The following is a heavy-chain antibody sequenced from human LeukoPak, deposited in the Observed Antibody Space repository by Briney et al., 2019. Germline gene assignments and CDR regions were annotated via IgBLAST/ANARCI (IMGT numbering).Heavy chain of an antibody. CDR2: IYTSGST. Sequence: PSETLSLTCTVSGGSISSYYWSWIRQPPGKGLEWIGYIYTSGSTNYNPSLKSRVTISVDTSKNQFSLKLSSVTAADTAVYYCAREPYDSSGFWGQGTLVTVSS. V-gene: IGHV4-59*01. CDR1: GGSISSYY. D-gene: IGHD3-22*01. CDR3: AREPYDSSGF. J-gene: IGHJ4*02.